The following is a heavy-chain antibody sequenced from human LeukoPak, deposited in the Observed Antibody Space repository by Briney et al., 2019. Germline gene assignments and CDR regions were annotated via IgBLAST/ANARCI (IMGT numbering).Heavy chain of an antibody. J-gene: IGHJ3*02. Sequence: SETLSLTCTVSGGSISSGDYYWSWIRQPPGKGLEWIGYIYYSGSTYYNPSLKSRATISVDTSKNQFSLKLSSVTAADTAVYYCARVMRQIAAFDIWGQGTMVTVSS. CDR3: ARVMRQIAAFDI. D-gene: IGHD3-16*01. CDR2: IYYSGST. V-gene: IGHV4-30-4*08. CDR1: GGSISSGDYY.